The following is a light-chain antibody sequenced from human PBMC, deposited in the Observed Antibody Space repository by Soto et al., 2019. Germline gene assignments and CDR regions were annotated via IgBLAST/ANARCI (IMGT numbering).Light chain of an antibody. CDR1: QSISSH. Sequence: QMTQSPSSLFASVGDRVTITCRASQSISSHLNWYQQKVGQTPRLLIYAASTLQSEVPPRFGGSGSGTEFTLTISGLQREDFATYYCQQSHSAPLTFGGGTKIQI. CDR3: QQSHSAPLT. J-gene: IGKJ4*01. CDR2: AAS. V-gene: IGKV1-39*01.